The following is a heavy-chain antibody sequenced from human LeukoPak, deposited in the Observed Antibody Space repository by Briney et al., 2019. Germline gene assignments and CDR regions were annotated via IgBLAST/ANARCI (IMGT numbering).Heavy chain of an antibody. CDR2: INHSGST. CDR3: ATGSIAVAGTSSWFDP. J-gene: IGHJ5*02. CDR1: GGSFSSYY. Sequence: SETLSLTCAVYGGSFSSYYWSWIRQPPGKGLEWIGEINHSGSTNYNPSLKSRVTISVDTSKNQFSLKLSSVTAADTAVYYCATGSIAVAGTSSWFDPWGQGTLVTVSS. V-gene: IGHV4-34*01. D-gene: IGHD6-19*01.